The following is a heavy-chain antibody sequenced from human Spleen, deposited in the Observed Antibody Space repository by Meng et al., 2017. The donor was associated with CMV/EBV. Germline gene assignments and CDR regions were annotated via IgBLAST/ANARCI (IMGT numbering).Heavy chain of an antibody. CDR2: ISYDGSNK. J-gene: IGHJ6*02. CDR3: ARPRNSSSWDFDYYYGMDV. D-gene: IGHD6-13*01. Sequence: GESLKISCAASGFTFSSYAMHWVRQAPGKGLEWVAVISYDGSNKYYADSVKGRFTISRDNSKSTVYLQMNSLRPEDTAVYYCARPRNSSSWDFDYYYGMDVWGQGTTVTVSS. V-gene: IGHV3-30-3*01. CDR1: GFTFSSYA.